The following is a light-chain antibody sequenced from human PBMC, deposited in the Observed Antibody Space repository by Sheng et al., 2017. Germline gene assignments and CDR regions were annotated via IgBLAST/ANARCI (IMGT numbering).Light chain of an antibody. CDR1: KLGDKY. CDR2: QDN. V-gene: IGLV3-1*01. CDR3: QAWDSIIPVV. Sequence: SYELTQPPSVSVSPGQTATITCSGDKLGDKYASWYQQKPGQSPVLVMYQDNKRPSGIPERFSGSNSGNTASLTISGTQALDAAVYYCQAWDSIIPVVFGGGTELTVL. J-gene: IGLJ2*01.